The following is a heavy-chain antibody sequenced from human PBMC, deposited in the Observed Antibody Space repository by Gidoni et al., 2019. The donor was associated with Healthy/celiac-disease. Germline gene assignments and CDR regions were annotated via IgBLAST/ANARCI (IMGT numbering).Heavy chain of an antibody. CDR3: ARAVYYDSSGTSAFDY. Sequence: QVQLVESGGGVVQPGRSRRLSCAAACFTFRSYGMPWFGQAPGKGLEWVAVIWYDGSNKYYADSVKCRFTISRDNSKNTLYLQMNSLRAEDTAVYYCARAVYYDSSGTSAFDYWGQGTLVTVSS. CDR2: IWYDGSNK. CDR1: CFTFRSYG. D-gene: IGHD3-22*01. V-gene: IGHV3-33*01. J-gene: IGHJ4*02.